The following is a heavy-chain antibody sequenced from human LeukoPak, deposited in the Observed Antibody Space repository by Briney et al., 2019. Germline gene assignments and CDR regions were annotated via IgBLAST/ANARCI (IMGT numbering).Heavy chain of an antibody. D-gene: IGHD6-19*01. CDR1: GYTFTVHY. CDR3: ARSPGRAVAGNFDH. Sequence: ASVKVSSKPSGYTFTVHYFHWVRQAPGQGLEWMGWINPNTGATNYAQQFQGRVTMTRDTSTSTGYMELSSLTSEDTAVYYCARSPGRAVAGNFDHWGQGTLVTVSS. V-gene: IGHV1-2*02. CDR2: INPNTGAT. J-gene: IGHJ4*02.